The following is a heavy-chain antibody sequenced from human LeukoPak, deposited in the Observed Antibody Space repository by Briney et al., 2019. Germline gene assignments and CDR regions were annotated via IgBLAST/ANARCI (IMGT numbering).Heavy chain of an antibody. CDR1: GGPISSHY. D-gene: IGHD3-3*01. CDR2: IYYRGST. V-gene: IGHV4-59*11. Sequence: SDTLALTCTVSGGPISSHYWSWIRQPPGKGLEWIGYIYYRGSTNYNPSLKSRVTISVDTSKNQFSLKLSSVTAADTAVYYCARGTYDFWSGYYSHYYYMDVWGKGTTVTVSS. CDR3: ARGTYDFWSGYYSHYYYMDV. J-gene: IGHJ6*03.